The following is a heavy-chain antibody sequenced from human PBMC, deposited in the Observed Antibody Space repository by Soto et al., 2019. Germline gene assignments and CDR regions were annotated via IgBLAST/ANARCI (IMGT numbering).Heavy chain of an antibody. Sequence: XESLQLSCAASGFTFSSYWMSWVRQAPGKGLEWVANIKQDGSEKYYVDSVKGRFTISRDNAKNSLYLQMNSLRAEDTAVYYCARADYYYDSSGPFDYWGQGTLVTVSS. V-gene: IGHV3-7*03. J-gene: IGHJ4*02. D-gene: IGHD3-22*01. CDR3: ARADYYYDSSGPFDY. CDR2: IKQDGSEK. CDR1: GFTFSSYW.